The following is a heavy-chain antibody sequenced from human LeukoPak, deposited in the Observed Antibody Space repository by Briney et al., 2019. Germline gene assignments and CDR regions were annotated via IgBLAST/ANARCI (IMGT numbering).Heavy chain of an antibody. CDR1: GFTFSSYS. CDR3: GRDAEGMVRGAIDH. J-gene: IGHJ4*02. Sequence: GGSLRLSCAASGFTFSSYSMNWVRQAPGKGLGWDSSISSSTSYIYYADSVKGRFTISRDNAKNSLYLQMNSLRAENTAVYYWGRDAEGMVRGAIDHWGQGTLVHVSS. CDR2: ISSSTSYI. V-gene: IGHV3-21*01. D-gene: IGHD3-10*01.